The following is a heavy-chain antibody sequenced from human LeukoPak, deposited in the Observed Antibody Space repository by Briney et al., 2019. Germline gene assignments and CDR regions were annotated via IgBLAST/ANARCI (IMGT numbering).Heavy chain of an antibody. V-gene: IGHV3-NL1*01. D-gene: IGHD4-17*01. CDR1: GFTFSSYG. CDR3: ARELRAGFDY. J-gene: IGHJ4*02. CDR2: IYSGGST. Sequence: PGRSLRLSCAASGFTFSSYGMHWVRQAPGKGLEWVSVIYSGGSTYYADSVKGRFTISRDNSKNTLYLQMNSLRAEDTAVYYCARELRAGFDYWGQGTLVTVSS.